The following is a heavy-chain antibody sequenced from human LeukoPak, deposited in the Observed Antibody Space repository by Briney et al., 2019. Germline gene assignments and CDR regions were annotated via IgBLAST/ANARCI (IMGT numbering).Heavy chain of an antibody. Sequence: ASVKVSCRASGYTFTSYDINWVRQATGQGLEWMGWMNPNSGNTGYAQKFQGRVTMTRNTSISTAYMELSSLRSEDTAVYYCARGSLYCSSTSCPSNWGQGTLVTVSS. CDR1: GYTFTSYD. D-gene: IGHD2-2*01. CDR2: MNPNSGNT. J-gene: IGHJ4*02. V-gene: IGHV1-8*01. CDR3: ARGSLYCSSTSCPSN.